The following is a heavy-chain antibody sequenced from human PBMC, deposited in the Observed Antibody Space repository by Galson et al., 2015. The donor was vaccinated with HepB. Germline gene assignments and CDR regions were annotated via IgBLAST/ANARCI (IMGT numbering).Heavy chain of an antibody. CDR3: ARTHLYSSSSMSTYFDY. V-gene: IGHV1-69*13. CDR1: GGTFSSYA. CDR2: IIPIFGTA. D-gene: IGHD6-6*01. Sequence: SVKVSCKASGGTFSSYAISWVRQAPGQGLEWMGGIIPIFGTANYAQKFQGRVTITADESTSTAYMELSSLRSEDTAVYYCARTHLYSSSSMSTYFDYWGQGTLVTVSS. J-gene: IGHJ4*02.